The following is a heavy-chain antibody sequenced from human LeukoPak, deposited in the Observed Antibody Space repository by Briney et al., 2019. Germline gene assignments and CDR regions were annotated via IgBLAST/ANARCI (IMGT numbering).Heavy chain of an antibody. CDR2: IYPGDSDT. CDR3: ARIYGPYYFDY. CDR1: GYSFTTYW. D-gene: IGHD4-17*01. J-gene: IGHJ4*02. V-gene: IGHV5-51*01. Sequence: GESLKISCKGSGYSFTTYWIGWVRQMPGKGLEWMGIIYPGDSDTRNSPSFQGQVTISADRSISTAYLQWSNLEASDTAMYYCARIYGPYYFDYWGQGTLVTVSS.